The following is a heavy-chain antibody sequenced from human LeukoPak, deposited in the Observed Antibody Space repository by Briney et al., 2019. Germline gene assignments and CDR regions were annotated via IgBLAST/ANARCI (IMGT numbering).Heavy chain of an antibody. Sequence: ASVKVSCKASGYTFTGYYMHWVRQAPGQGLEWMGWINPNSGGTNYAQKFQGWVTMTRDTSISTAYMELSRLRSDDTAVYYCAYYYDSSGYYNFDYWGQGTLVTVSS. CDR1: GYTFTGYY. J-gene: IGHJ4*02. CDR2: INPNSGGT. V-gene: IGHV1-2*04. CDR3: AYYYDSSGYYNFDY. D-gene: IGHD3-22*01.